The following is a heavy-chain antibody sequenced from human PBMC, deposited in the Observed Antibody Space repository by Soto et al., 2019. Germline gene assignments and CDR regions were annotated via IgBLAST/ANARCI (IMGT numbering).Heavy chain of an antibody. CDR2: ISAYNGNT. V-gene: IGHV1-18*01. D-gene: IGHD3-10*01. CDR3: ARDSADDGYYYYGMDV. Sequence: ASVKVSCKASGYTFTSYGISWVRPAPGQGLEWMGWISAYNGNTNYAQKLQGRVTMTTDTSPSTAYMELRSLRSDDTAVYDCARDSADDGYYYYGMDVWGQGTTVTVSS. J-gene: IGHJ6*02. CDR1: GYTFTSYG.